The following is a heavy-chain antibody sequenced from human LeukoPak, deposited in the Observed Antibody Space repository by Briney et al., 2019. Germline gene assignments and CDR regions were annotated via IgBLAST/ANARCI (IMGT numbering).Heavy chain of an antibody. CDR3: ASRVGRNYAFDI. J-gene: IGHJ3*02. CDR1: GGTFSSYA. D-gene: IGHD1-26*01. CDR2: IIPILGTA. V-gene: IGHV1-69*01. Sequence: SVKVSCKASGGTFSSYAISWVRQAPGQGLEWMGGIIPILGTANYAQKFQGRVTITGDESTSTAYMELSSLRSEDTAVYYCASRVGRNYAFDIWGQGTMVTVSS.